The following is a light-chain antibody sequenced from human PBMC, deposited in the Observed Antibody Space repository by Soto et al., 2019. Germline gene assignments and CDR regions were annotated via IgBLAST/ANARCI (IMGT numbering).Light chain of an antibody. CDR2: DAS. CDR1: QSVSSSY. J-gene: IGKJ5*01. V-gene: IGKV3-11*01. CDR3: QQRSTWPTTT. Sequence: EIVMTQAPATLYVSPGESATLACRASQSVSSSYLAWYQQKPGQAPRLLVYDASNRATGIPARFSGSGSGTDFTLTISSLEPEDFAVYYCQQRSTWPTTTFGQGTRLEIK.